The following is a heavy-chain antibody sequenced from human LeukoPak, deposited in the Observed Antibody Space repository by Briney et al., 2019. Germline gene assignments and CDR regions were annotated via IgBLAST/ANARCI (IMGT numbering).Heavy chain of an antibody. J-gene: IGHJ4*02. Sequence: GGSLRLSCVASGFTFSSYAMSWVRQAPGKGLEWVSAISGSGGSTYYADSVKGRFTISRDNSKNTLYLQMNSLRAEDTAVYYCAKVTRGVISPGFDYWGQGTLVTVSS. CDR2: ISGSGGST. CDR3: AKVTRGVISPGFDY. D-gene: IGHD3-10*01. V-gene: IGHV3-23*01. CDR1: GFTFSSYA.